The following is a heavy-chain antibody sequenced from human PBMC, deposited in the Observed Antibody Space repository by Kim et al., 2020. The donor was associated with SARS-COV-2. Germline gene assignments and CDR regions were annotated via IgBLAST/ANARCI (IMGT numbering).Heavy chain of an antibody. CDR1: GYTFTTYA. CDR3: ARGAPLWQQMELFFDY. V-gene: IGHV1-3*01. J-gene: IGHJ4*02. Sequence: ASVKVSCKASGYTFTTYAMHWVRQAPGQSLEWMGWLNPGTGDTKQSQKFQGRVTIARDTSTKTVYMELSSLKVEDTAVYYCARGAPLWQQMELFFDYWGQGTLVTVSS. CDR2: LNPGTGDT. D-gene: IGHD6-13*01.